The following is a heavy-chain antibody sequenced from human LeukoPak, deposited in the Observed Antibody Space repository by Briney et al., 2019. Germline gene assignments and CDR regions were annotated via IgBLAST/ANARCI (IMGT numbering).Heavy chain of an antibody. J-gene: IGHJ5*02. Sequence: SETLSLTCTVSGGSISSSSYYWGWMRQPPGKGLVWIGSIYYSGSTYYNPSLKSRVTISVDTSKNQFSLKLSSVTAADTAVYYCAGRGDIVVVPAAIGWFDPWGQGTLVTVSS. CDR2: IYYSGST. CDR3: AGRGDIVVVPAAIGWFDP. D-gene: IGHD2-2*01. CDR1: GGSISSSSYY. V-gene: IGHV4-39*01.